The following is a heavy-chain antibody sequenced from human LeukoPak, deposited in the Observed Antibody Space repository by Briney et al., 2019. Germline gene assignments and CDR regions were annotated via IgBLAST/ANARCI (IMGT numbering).Heavy chain of an antibody. CDR1: GYTFTSYA. D-gene: IGHD2-2*01. J-gene: IGHJ3*02. Sequence: VASVKVSCKASGYTFTSYAMHWVRQAPGQRLEWMGWINAGNGNTKYSQEFQGRVTITRDTSASTAYMELSSLRSEDMAVYYCARDPLFRGYCSSTSCYAAVGRDAFDIWGQGTMVTVSS. CDR2: INAGNGNT. V-gene: IGHV1-3*03. CDR3: ARDPLFRGYCSSTSCYAAVGRDAFDI.